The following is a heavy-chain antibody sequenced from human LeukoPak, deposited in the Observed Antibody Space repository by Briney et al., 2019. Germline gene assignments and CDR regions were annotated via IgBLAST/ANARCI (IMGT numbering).Heavy chain of an antibody. CDR2: IYTSGST. CDR1: GGSISSYY. Sequence: SETLSLTCNVSGGSISSYYWSWIRQPAGKGLEWIGRIYTSGSTNYNPSLKSRVTMSADTSKNQFSLKLSSVTAADTAVYYCARGGNYALLDPWGQGTLVTVSS. D-gene: IGHD1-7*01. CDR3: ARGGNYALLDP. J-gene: IGHJ5*02. V-gene: IGHV4-4*07.